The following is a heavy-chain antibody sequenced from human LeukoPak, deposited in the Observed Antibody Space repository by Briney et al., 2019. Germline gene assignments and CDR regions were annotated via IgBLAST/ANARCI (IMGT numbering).Heavy chain of an antibody. Sequence: SETLSLTCTVSSGSITSSSYYWGWIRQPPGKGLEWIGSFYYSGNTYYNPSLKSRVTISVDTSKNQFSLKLSSVTAADTAVYYCARSGRDFWSGTSSGNDYWGQGTLVTVSS. D-gene: IGHD3-3*01. CDR1: SGSITSSSYY. V-gene: IGHV4-39*01. CDR2: FYYSGNT. CDR3: ARSGRDFWSGTSSGNDY. J-gene: IGHJ4*02.